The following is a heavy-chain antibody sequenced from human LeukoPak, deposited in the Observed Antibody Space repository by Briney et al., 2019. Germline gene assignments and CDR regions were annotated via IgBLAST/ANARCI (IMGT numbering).Heavy chain of an antibody. CDR1: GGSFSGYY. V-gene: IGHV4-34*01. Sequence: SETLSLTCAVYGGSFSGYYWSWIRQPPGKGLEWIGEINHSGSTNYNPSLKSRVTISIDTSKNQFSLNLRSVTAADTAVYYCAGDGFWSGYRHYYYYMDVWGKGTTVTVSS. D-gene: IGHD3-3*01. CDR2: INHSGST. CDR3: AGDGFWSGYRHYYYYMDV. J-gene: IGHJ6*03.